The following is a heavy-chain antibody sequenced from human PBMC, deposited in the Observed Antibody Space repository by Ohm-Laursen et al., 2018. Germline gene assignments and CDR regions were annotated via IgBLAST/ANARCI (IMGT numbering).Heavy chain of an antibody. CDR2: INPDSDDT. V-gene: IGHV1-2*06. Sequence: ASVKASCKPSGYTFTDYSIHWVRQAPGQGLDWMGRINPDSDDTNYAQKFRGRVTMTRDTSISTAYMELSRLISDDTAVYYCARDRDDIGRDYWGQGTLVTVSP. D-gene: IGHD2-15*01. CDR3: ARDRDDIGRDY. CDR1: GYTFTDYS. J-gene: IGHJ4*02.